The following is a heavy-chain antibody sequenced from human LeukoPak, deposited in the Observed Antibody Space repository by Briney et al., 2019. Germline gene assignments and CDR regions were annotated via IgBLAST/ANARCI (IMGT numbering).Heavy chain of an antibody. Sequence: GGSLRLSCAASGFTFSSYAMSWVRQAPGKGLEWVSAISGSGGSTYYADSVKGRFTISRDNSKNTLYLQMNSLRAEDTAVYYCAKVPAFYYDSSGYNYLDYWGQGTLVTVS. CDR1: GFTFSSYA. CDR3: AKVPAFYYDSSGYNYLDY. CDR2: ISGSGGST. D-gene: IGHD3-22*01. V-gene: IGHV3-23*01. J-gene: IGHJ4*02.